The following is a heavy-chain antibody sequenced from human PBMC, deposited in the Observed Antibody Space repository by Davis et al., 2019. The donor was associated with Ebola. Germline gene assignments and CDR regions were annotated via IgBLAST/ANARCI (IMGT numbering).Heavy chain of an antibody. CDR1: GFTFSSYA. CDR2: ISYDGSNK. Sequence: GESLKISCAASGFTFSSYAMHWVRQAPGKGLEWVAVISYDGSNKYYADSVKGRFTISRDNAKNSLYLQMNSLRAEDTAVYYCARARDYYDSSGYPDAFDIWGQGTMVTVSS. V-gene: IGHV3-30-3*01. CDR3: ARARDYYDSSGYPDAFDI. D-gene: IGHD3-22*01. J-gene: IGHJ3*02.